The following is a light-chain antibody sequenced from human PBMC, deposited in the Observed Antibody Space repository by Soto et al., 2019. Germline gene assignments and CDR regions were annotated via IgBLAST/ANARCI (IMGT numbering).Light chain of an antibody. CDR2: GAF. CDR1: QSVSGND. CDR3: KHYDSSPRT. J-gene: IGKJ1*01. V-gene: IGKV3-20*01. Sequence: EIVVTHSTGTMSFYPEEIDTLSCSVSQSVSGNDLAWYQNKPGYGPRILIHGAFMSATRIPHRLIDNGSGKDYTFTICRLEHEDIAVYYCKHYDSSPRTFSQGTKV.